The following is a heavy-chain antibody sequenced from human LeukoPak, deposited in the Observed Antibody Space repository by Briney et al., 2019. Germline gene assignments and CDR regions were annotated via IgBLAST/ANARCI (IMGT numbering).Heavy chain of an antibody. CDR3: ARTGNSSGWYGNFDY. CDR1: GGSISSSSYY. Sequence: SETLSLTCTVSGGSISSSSYYWGWIRQPPGKGLEWIGSIYYSGSTYYKPSLKSRVTISVDTSKNQFSLKLSSVTAADTAVYYCARTGNSSGWYGNFDYWGQGTLVTVSS. D-gene: IGHD6-19*01. J-gene: IGHJ4*02. CDR2: IYYSGST. V-gene: IGHV4-39*01.